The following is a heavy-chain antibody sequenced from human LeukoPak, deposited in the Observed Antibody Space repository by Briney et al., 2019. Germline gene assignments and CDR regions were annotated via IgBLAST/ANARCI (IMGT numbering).Heavy chain of an antibody. V-gene: IGHV3-48*03. Sequence: GGSLRLSCAASGFIFSDYEMNWVRQAPGRGLEWISYIGSGGNPIYYADSVKGRFTISRDNSKNTLYLQMNSLRADDTAVYYCARKSPGTTKWCFDLWGRGTLVTVSS. CDR3: ARKSPGTTKWCFDL. CDR2: IGSGGNPI. D-gene: IGHD1-7*01. J-gene: IGHJ2*01. CDR1: GFIFSDYE.